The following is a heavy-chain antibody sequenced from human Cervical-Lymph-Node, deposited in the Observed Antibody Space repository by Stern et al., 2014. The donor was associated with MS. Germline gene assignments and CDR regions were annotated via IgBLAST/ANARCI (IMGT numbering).Heavy chain of an antibody. J-gene: IGHJ4*02. Sequence: EVQLEESGGGLVKPGRSLRLSCAASGFTFNSAWMSWVRQAPGKGLEWVGRIKSKTDGGTTGYAAAVKGRFTISRDDSKNTLFLQMNSLQIDDTAVYYCTRDDFWSGPGYWGQGTLVTVSS. CDR3: TRDDFWSGPGY. CDR1: GFTFNSAW. V-gene: IGHV3-15*01. D-gene: IGHD3-3*01. CDR2: IKSKTDGGTT.